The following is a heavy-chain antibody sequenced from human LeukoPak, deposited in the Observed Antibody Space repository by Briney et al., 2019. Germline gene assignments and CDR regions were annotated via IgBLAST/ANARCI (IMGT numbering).Heavy chain of an antibody. D-gene: IGHD3-22*01. CDR3: ARGGMIDRKGFDY. CDR2: IYYSGST. CDR1: GGSISSYY. J-gene: IGHJ4*02. Sequence: SETLSLTCTVSGGSISSYYWSWIRQPPGKGLEWIGYIYYSGSTNYNPSLTSRVTISVDTSKNQFSLKLSSVTAADTAVYYCARGGMIDRKGFDYWGQGTLVTVSS. V-gene: IGHV4-59*01.